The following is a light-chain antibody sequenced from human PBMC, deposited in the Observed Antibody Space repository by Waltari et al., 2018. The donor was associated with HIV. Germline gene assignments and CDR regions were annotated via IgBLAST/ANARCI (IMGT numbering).Light chain of an antibody. CDR1: TSDVGAYNF. CDR2: EVN. CDR3: SSYSNNSTLVI. Sequence: SALTQPASVSGSPGQSITISCTGTTSDVGAYNFVSWYQQHPGTAPNLIIFEVNDRPSVVSTRYSGSKSGNTASLTISGLQPDDEGDYYCSSYSNNSTLVIFGGGTKLTVL. V-gene: IGLV2-14*01. J-gene: IGLJ2*01.